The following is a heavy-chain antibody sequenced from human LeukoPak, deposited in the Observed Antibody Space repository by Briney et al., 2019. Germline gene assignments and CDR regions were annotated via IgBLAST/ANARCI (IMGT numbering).Heavy chain of an antibody. J-gene: IGHJ4*02. CDR3: ARDAYSGSYYFDY. CDR1: GGSISSYY. CDR2: IYSSGST. Sequence: KPSETLSLTCTVSGGSISSYYWSWIRQPAGKGLEWIGRIYSSGSTNHNPSLKSRVTMSVDTSKNPFSLKLSSVTAADTAVYYCARDAYSGSYYFDYWGQGTLVTVSS. D-gene: IGHD1-26*01. V-gene: IGHV4-4*07.